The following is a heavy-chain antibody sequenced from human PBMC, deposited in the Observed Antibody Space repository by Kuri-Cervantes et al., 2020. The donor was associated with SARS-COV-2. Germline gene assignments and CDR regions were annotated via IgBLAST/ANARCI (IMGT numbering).Heavy chain of an antibody. CDR1: GYSISSGYY. D-gene: IGHD1-26*01. Sequence: GSLRLSCTVSGYSISSGYYWGWIRQPPGKGLEWIGSIYHSGSTYYNPSLKSRVTISVDTSKNQFSLKLSPVTAADTAVYYCARSVGGGSYDPVEFDYFDYWGQGTLVTVSS. CDR2: IYHSGST. J-gene: IGHJ4*02. CDR3: ARSVGGGSYDPVEFDYFDY. V-gene: IGHV4-38-2*02.